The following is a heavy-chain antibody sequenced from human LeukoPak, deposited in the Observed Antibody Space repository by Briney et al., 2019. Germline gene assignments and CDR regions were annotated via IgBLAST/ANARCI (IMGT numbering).Heavy chain of an antibody. CDR3: AAGYCSGGSCPGLVQH. V-gene: IGHV4-59*12. J-gene: IGHJ1*01. Sequence: SETLSLTCTVSGGSISSYYWSWIRQPPGKGLEWIGYMYNSGSTKYNPSLKSRVTISVDTSMTQFSLRLNSVTAADTAVYHCAAGYCSGGSCPGLVQHWGQGTLVAVSS. CDR1: GGSISSYY. CDR2: MYNSGST. D-gene: IGHD2-15*01.